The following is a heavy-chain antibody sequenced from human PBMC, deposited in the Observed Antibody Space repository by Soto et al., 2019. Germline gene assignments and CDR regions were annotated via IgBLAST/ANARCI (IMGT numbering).Heavy chain of an antibody. V-gene: IGHV4-59*01. CDR2: IYYSGST. CDR3: AREGRNYDFWSGHTGWFDP. J-gene: IGHJ5*02. CDR1: GGSISSYY. D-gene: IGHD3-3*01. Sequence: QVQLQESGPGLVKPSETLSLTCTVSGGSISSYYWSWIRQPPGKGLEWIGYIYYSGSTNYNPSLKSRVTISVDTSKNQFSLKLSSVTAADTAVYYCAREGRNYDFWSGHTGWFDPWGQGTLVTVSS.